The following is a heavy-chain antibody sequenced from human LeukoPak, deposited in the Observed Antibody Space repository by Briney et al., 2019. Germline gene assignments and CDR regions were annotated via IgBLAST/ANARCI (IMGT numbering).Heavy chain of an antibody. CDR3: ARDEDGFDP. V-gene: IGHV4-59*01. CDR2: FYYTGST. Sequence: PSETLSLTCTVSGGSISSYYWSWIRQPPGKGLEWIGYFYYTGSTNYNPSLKSRVTMSVDMFKNQFSPKLNSVTAADTAVYYCARDEDGFDPWGQGTPVTVSS. CDR1: GGSISSYY. J-gene: IGHJ5*02.